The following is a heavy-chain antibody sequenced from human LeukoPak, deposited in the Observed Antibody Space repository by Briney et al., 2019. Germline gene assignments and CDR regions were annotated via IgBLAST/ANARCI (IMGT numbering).Heavy chain of an antibody. J-gene: IGHJ4*02. V-gene: IGHV3-21*06. CDR3: ARGVSGRYYDFDY. D-gene: IGHD1-26*01. Sequence: GGSLRLSCAASGFTFSSYSMNWVRQAPGKGLEWVSSISGSSTYVYYADSMRGRFTISRDDAKNSLYLQMNSLRAEDTAVYYCARGVSGRYYDFDYRGQGTLVTVSS. CDR1: GFTFSSYS. CDR2: ISGSSTYV.